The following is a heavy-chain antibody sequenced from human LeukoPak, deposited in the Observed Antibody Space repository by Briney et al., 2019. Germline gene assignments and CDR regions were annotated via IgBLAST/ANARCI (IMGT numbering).Heavy chain of an antibody. CDR2: INAGNGNT. Sequence: ASVKVSCKASGYTFTSYAMQWVRQAPGQRLEWMGWINAGNGNTKYSQKSQGRVTITRDTSARTAYMELSSLRSEDTAVYYCARGTVTTFVDYWGQGTLVTVSS. CDR3: ARGTVTTFVDY. V-gene: IGHV1-3*01. J-gene: IGHJ4*02. CDR1: GYTFTSYA. D-gene: IGHD4-17*01.